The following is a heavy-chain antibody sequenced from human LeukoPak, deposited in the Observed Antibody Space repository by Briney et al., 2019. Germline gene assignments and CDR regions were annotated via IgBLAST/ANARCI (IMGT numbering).Heavy chain of an antibody. J-gene: IGHJ4*02. CDR1: GGSFSGYY. CDR3: ARVLRYSSSPDY. D-gene: IGHD6-13*01. Sequence: PSETLSLTCAVYGGSFSGYYWSWIRQPPGKGLEWIGEINHSGSTNYNPSLKSRVTISVDTSKNQFSLKLSSVTAADTAVYYCARVLRYSSSPDYWGQGTLVTVSS. CDR2: INHSGST. V-gene: IGHV4-34*01.